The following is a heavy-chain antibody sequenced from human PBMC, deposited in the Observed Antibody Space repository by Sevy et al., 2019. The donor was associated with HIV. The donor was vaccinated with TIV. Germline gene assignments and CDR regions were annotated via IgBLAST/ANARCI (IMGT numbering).Heavy chain of an antibody. CDR3: AKRGDRAFDY. V-gene: IGHV3-23*01. CDR1: GFNFSNYA. Sequence: GGSLRLSCAASGFNFSNYAMSWVRQGPGKGPGWVSAISVGGNAYYADSVKGRFTISRDNSRNTLYLQMNNLRVEDTAVYYCAKRGDRAFDYWGQGTLVTVSS. J-gene: IGHJ4*02. CDR2: ISVGGNA. D-gene: IGHD3-3*01.